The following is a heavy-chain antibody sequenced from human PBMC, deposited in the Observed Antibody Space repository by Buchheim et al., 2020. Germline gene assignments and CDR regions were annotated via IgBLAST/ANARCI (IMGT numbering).Heavy chain of an antibody. CDR2: ISGSGLST. CDR1: GFTFSNYD. CDR3: ARTTGLDY. J-gene: IGHJ4*02. D-gene: IGHD1-14*01. V-gene: IGHV3-23*01. Sequence: EVQLLQSGGGLVQPGGSLRLSCAASGFTFSNYDMHWVRQAPGKGLEWVSSISGSGLSTDYADSVKGRFTISRDNSKNTRYLQMNSLGADDTAVFYCARTTGLDYWGQGTL.